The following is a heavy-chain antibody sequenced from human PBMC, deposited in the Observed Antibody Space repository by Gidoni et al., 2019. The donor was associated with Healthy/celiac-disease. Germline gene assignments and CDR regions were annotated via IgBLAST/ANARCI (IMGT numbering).Heavy chain of an antibody. CDR2: IYSGGST. CDR3: ARDLSEYYGSGRYAFDL. D-gene: IGHD3-10*01. J-gene: IGHJ3*01. Sequence: EVQLVESGGRLIQPGGSVSLACATAGITVRSTYMSWVRQAPGKGLEWVSVIYSGGSTYDADSVKGRFTISRDNSKNTLSLQMNSLRAEDTAVYSCARDLSEYYGSGRYAFDLWGQGTMVTVSS. V-gene: IGHV3-53*01. CDR1: GITVRSTY.